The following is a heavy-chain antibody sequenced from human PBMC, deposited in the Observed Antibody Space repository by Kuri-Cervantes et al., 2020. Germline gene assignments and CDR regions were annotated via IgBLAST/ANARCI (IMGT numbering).Heavy chain of an antibody. Sequence: GESLKISCAASGFTFSSYAMSWVRQAPGKGLEWVSAISGSGGSTYYADSVKGRFTISRDNSKNTLYLQMNSLRAEDTAVYYCAKGPGGSSSGWYVGIDLGQGTLVTVSS. CDR3: AKGPGGSSSGWYVGID. D-gene: IGHD6-19*01. CDR1: GFTFSSYA. CDR2: ISGSGGST. J-gene: IGHJ4*02. V-gene: IGHV3-23*01.